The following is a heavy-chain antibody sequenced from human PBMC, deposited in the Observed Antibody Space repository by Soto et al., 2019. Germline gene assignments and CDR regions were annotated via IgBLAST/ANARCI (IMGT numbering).Heavy chain of an antibody. CDR3: AKPTLVGEPYGMDV. CDR2: ISGSGGST. D-gene: IGHD3-16*01. V-gene: IGHV3-23*01. Sequence: GGSLRLSCAASGFTFSSYAMSWVRQAPGKGLEWVSAISGSGGSTYYADSVKGRFTISRDNSKNTLYLQMNSLRAEDTAVYYFAKPTLVGEPYGMDVWGQGTTVTVSS. J-gene: IGHJ6*02. CDR1: GFTFSSYA.